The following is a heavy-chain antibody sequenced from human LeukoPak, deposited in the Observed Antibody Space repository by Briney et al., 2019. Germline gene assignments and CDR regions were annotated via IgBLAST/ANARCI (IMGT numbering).Heavy chain of an antibody. CDR2: ISERGDNT. Sequence: GGSLRLSCAVSGFTFAGHGMSWVRQAPGKGLEWVSGISERGDNTYYADSVKGRFTVSRDNSKNTLYLQMNSLRTDDTAVYFCAKDSSDSWLPDYWGQGALVIVSS. V-gene: IGHV3-23*01. D-gene: IGHD6-13*01. CDR1: GFTFAGHG. CDR3: AKDSSDSWLPDY. J-gene: IGHJ4*02.